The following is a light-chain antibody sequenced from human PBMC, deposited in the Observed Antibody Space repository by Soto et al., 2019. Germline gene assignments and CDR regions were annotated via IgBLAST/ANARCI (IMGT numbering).Light chain of an antibody. Sequence: QSVLTQSASVSGSPGQSITISCTGSSSDVGDYDFVSWYQQHPGKAPKLIIYEVSDRPSGVSNRFSGSKSGNTASLTISGLQAEDDAHYYCSSFTSTSTLVVFGGGTKVTVL. CDR3: SSFTSTSTLVV. V-gene: IGLV2-14*01. CDR2: EVS. J-gene: IGLJ2*01. CDR1: SSDVGDYDF.